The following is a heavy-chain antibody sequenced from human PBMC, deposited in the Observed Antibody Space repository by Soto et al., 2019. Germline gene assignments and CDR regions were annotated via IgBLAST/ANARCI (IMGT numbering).Heavy chain of an antibody. CDR1: GYTFTSYA. D-gene: IGHD6-19*01. Sequence: ASVKVSCKASGYTFTSYAMHWVRQAPGQRLEWMGWINAGNGNTKYSQKFQGRVTITRDTSASTAYMELSSLRSEDTAVYYCARLSGWYRFFDYWGQGTLVTVSS. CDR3: ARLSGWYRFFDY. J-gene: IGHJ4*02. V-gene: IGHV1-3*01. CDR2: INAGNGNT.